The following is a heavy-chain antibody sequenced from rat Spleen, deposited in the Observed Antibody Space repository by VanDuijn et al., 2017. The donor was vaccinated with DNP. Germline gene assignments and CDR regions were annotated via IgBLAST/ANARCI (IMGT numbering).Heavy chain of an antibody. CDR1: GFTFSDYY. D-gene: IGHD5-1*01. CDR2: ISYDGGST. CDR3: VRELGAGAY. V-gene: IGHV5-20*01. J-gene: IGHJ3*01. Sequence: EVQLVESDGGLVQPGNSLKLSCAASGFTFSDYYMAWVRQAPTKGLEWVASISYDGGSTYYRDSVKGRFTISRDNAKSSLYLQMDSLRSEDTATYYCVRELGAGAYWGQGTLVTVSS.